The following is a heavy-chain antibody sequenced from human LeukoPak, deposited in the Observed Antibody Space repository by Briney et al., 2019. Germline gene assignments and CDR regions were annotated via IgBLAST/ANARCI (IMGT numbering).Heavy chain of an antibody. CDR2: IIPIFGTA. J-gene: IGHJ5*02. D-gene: IGHD3-9*01. V-gene: IGHV1-69*13. CDR3: ARGILTGYPSRYWFDP. CDR1: GGTFSSYA. Sequence: GASVKVSCKASGGTFSSYAISWVRQAPGQGLEWMGGIIPIFGTANYAQKFQGRVTITADESTSTAYMELSSLRSEDTAVYYCARGILTGYPSRYWFDPWGQGTLVTVSS.